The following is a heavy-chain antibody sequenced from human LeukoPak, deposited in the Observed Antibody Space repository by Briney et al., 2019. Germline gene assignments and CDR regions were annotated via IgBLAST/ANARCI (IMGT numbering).Heavy chain of an antibody. CDR1: GGSISSGSYY. CDR3: ARAHYGGYDY. D-gene: IGHD4-17*01. CDR2: IYTSGST. Sequence: SETLSLTCTVSGGSISSGSYYWSWIRQPAGKGLEWIGRIYTSGSTNYNPSLKSRVTISVDTSKNQFSLKLSSVTAADTAVYYCARAHYGGYDYWGQGTLVTVSS. V-gene: IGHV4-61*02. J-gene: IGHJ4*02.